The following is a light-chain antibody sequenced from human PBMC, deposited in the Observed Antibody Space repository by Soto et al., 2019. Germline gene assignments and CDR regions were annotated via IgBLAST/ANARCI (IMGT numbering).Light chain of an antibody. CDR3: CSYAGSWTYV. CDR2: EVS. Sequence: QSVLTQPASVSGSPGQSITISCTGTSSDVGSYHLVSWYQQHPGKAHKLMIYEVSKRPSGVSNRFSGSKSGNTASLTISGLQAEDEADYFCCSYAGSWTYVFGTGTKLTVL. CDR1: SSDVGSYHL. V-gene: IGLV2-23*02. J-gene: IGLJ1*01.